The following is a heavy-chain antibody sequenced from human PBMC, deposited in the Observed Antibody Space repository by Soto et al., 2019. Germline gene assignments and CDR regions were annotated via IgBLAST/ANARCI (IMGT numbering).Heavy chain of an antibody. Sequence: GASVKVSCKASGYTFTDYTMHWVRQAPGQKFEWMGWINVGKGHTKYAQNIQGRLTITTDTSTSTAYMELRSLRSDDTAVYYCARDRNGWAQVVDPWGQGTLVTVSS. V-gene: IGHV1-3*01. CDR2: INVGKGHT. J-gene: IGHJ5*02. D-gene: IGHD2-2*03. CDR3: ARDRNGWAQVVDP. CDR1: GYTFTDYT.